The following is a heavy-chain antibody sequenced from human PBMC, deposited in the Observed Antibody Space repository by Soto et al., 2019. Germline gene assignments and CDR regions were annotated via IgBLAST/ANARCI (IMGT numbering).Heavy chain of an antibody. J-gene: IGHJ4*02. D-gene: IGHD3-16*02. CDR2: IIPIFGTA. CDR1: GGTFSSYA. CDR3: ARDPAPHRFGIFDY. V-gene: IGHV1-69*13. Sequence: GASVKVSCKASGGTFSSYAISWVRQAPGQGLEWMGGIIPIFGTANYAQKFQGRVTITADESTSTAYMELSSLRSEDTAVYYCARDPAPHRFGIFDYWGQGTLVTVSS.